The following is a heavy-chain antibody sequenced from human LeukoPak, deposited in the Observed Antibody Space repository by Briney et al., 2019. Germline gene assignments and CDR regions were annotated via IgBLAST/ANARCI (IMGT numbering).Heavy chain of an antibody. CDR2: IYYSGST. V-gene: IGHV4-39*07. Sequence: SETVSLTCTVSGDSISSSNYYWGWIRQPPGKRLEWIGNIYYSGSTYYNPSLNSRVTISVDKSKNQFSLKLSSVTAADTAVYYCARGLRYSTGWYYFDWWGQGTLVTVSS. CDR3: ARGLRYSTGWYYFDW. D-gene: IGHD6-19*01. CDR1: GDSISSSNYY. J-gene: IGHJ4*02.